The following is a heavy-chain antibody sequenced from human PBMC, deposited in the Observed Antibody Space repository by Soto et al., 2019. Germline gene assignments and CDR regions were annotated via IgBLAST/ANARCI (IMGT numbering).Heavy chain of an antibody. J-gene: IGHJ6*02. CDR2: INHSGST. CDR1: GGSFSGYY. CDR3: ARKYSDFWSGRTYYYYYGMDV. V-gene: IGHV4-34*01. Sequence: KPSETLSLTCAVYGGSFSGYYWSWIRQPPGKGLEWIGEINHSGSTNYNPSLKSRVTISVDTSKNQFSLKLSSVTAADTAVYYCARKYSDFWSGRTYYYYYGMDVWGQGTTVTVSS. D-gene: IGHD3-3*01.